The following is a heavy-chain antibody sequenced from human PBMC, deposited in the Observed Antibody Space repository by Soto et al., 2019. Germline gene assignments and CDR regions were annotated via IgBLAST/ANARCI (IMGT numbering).Heavy chain of an antibody. CDR3: ARGNSNLSVIGFSY. CDR1: GGSFSGYY. V-gene: IGHV4-34*01. CDR2: INHSGSS. J-gene: IGHJ4*02. Sequence: QVQLQQWGAGLLKHSETLSLTCAVYGGSFSGYYWSWIRQPPGKGLEWIGEINHSGSSNYNPALTGRGTISVDTSKSQFCLKLRSVTAADTAVYYCARGNSNLSVIGFSYWCQGTLVTFSS. D-gene: IGHD2-21*01.